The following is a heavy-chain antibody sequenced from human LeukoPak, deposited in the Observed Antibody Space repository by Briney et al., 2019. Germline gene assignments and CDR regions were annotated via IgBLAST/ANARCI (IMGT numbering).Heavy chain of an antibody. D-gene: IGHD6-13*01. CDR3: ARDSFLSIAAAFDY. V-gene: IGHV3-30-3*01. CDR2: ISYDGSNK. J-gene: IGHJ4*02. Sequence: GGSLRLSCAASGFTFSSYAMHWVRQAPGKGLEWVAVISYDGSNKYYADSVKGRFTISRDNSKNTLYLQMNSLRAEDTAVYYCARDSFLSIAAAFDYWGQGTLVTVSS. CDR1: GFTFSSYA.